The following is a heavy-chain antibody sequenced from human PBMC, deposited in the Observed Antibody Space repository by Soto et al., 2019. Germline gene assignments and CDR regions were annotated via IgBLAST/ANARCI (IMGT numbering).Heavy chain of an antibody. Sequence: GGSLRLSCAASGFTFSSYGMHWVRQAPGKGLEWVAVISYDGSNKYYADSVKGRFTISRDNSKNTLYLQMNSLRAEDTAVYYCAKDLRRIVVVPAAIGIGGMDVWGQGTTVTVS. J-gene: IGHJ6*02. V-gene: IGHV3-30*18. CDR1: GFTFSSYG. CDR3: AKDLRRIVVVPAAIGIGGMDV. CDR2: ISYDGSNK. D-gene: IGHD2-2*02.